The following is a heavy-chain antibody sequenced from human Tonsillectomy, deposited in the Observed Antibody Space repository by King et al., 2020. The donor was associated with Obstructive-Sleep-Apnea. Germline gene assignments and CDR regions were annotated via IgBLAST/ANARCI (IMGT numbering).Heavy chain of an antibody. D-gene: IGHD5-12*01. Sequence: QLQESGPGLVKPSETLALTCTVSGGSISSFYRNWIRQPPGQGLEGIGYIYFSGSTNYNPSLKSRVTISVNTPKNQFSLKLSSVTAADTAVYYCARGVVATIFDYWGQGTLVTVSS. CDR3: ARGVVATIFDY. CDR1: GGSISSFY. V-gene: IGHV4-59*01. CDR2: IYFSGST. J-gene: IGHJ4*02.